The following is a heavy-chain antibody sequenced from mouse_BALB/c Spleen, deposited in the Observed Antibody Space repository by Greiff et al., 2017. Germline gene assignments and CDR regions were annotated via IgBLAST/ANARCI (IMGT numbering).Heavy chain of an antibody. CDR3: ARDRVLRYPAWFAY. Sequence: EVQVVESGGGLVKPGGSLKLSCAASGFTFSDYYMYWVRQTPEKRLEWVATISDGGSYTYYPDSVKGRFTISRDNAKNNLYLQMSSLKSEDTAMYYCARDRVLRYPAWFAYWGQGTLVTVSA. CDR2: ISDGGSYT. CDR1: GFTFSDYY. J-gene: IGHJ3*01. V-gene: IGHV5-4*02. D-gene: IGHD1-1*01.